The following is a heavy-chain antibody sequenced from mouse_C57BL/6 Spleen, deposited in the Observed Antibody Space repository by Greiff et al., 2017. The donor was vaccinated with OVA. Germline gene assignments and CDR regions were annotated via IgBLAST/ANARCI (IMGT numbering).Heavy chain of an antibody. D-gene: IGHD2-4*01. Sequence: DVQLQESGAELVRPGASVKLSCTASGFNIKDYYMHWVKQRPEQGLEGVGRIDPEDGDTESAPKFPGTATMTAETSSNTAYLQLSSLTSEDTAVYYCTTSKYDYDVDWFAYWGQGTLVTVSA. CDR3: TTSKYDYDVDWFAY. V-gene: IGHV14-1*01. CDR2: IDPEDGDT. CDR1: GFNIKDYY. J-gene: IGHJ3*01.